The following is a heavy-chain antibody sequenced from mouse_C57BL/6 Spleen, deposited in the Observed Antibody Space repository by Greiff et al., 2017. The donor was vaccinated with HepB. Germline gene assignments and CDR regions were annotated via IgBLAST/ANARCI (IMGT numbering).Heavy chain of an antibody. CDR3: TYGPAWFAY. V-gene: IGHV6-3*01. Sequence: EVKLMESGGGLVQPGGSMKLSCVASGFTFSNYWMNWVRQSPEKGLEWVAQIRLKSDNYATHYAESVKGRFTISRDDSKSSVYLQMNNLRAEDTGIYYCTYGPAWFAYWGQGTLVTVSA. CDR1: GFTFSNYW. D-gene: IGHD1-1*01. J-gene: IGHJ3*01. CDR2: IRLKSDNYAT.